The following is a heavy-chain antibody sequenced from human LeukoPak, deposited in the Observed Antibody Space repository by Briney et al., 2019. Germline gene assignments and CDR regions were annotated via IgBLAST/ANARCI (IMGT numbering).Heavy chain of an antibody. CDR2: INPSGGST. D-gene: IGHD5-24*01. Sequence: ASVKVSCKASGYTFTSYYMHWVRQAPGQGLEWMGIINPSGGSTSYAQKFQGRVTMTRDTSTNTVYMELSSLRSEDTAVYYCARDGRDGYNFDYWGQGTLVTASS. CDR1: GYTFTSYY. J-gene: IGHJ4*02. CDR3: ARDGRDGYNFDY. V-gene: IGHV1-46*01.